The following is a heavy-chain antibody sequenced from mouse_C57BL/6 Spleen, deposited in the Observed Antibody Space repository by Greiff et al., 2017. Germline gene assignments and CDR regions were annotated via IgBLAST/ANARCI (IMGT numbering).Heavy chain of an antibody. CDR2: ISSGGSYT. V-gene: IGHV5-6*01. CDR3: ARLYGSSFDD. CDR1: GFTFSSYG. J-gene: IGHJ2*01. D-gene: IGHD1-1*01. Sequence: VESGGDLVKPGGSLKLSCAASGFTFSSYGMSWVRQTPDKRLEWVATISSGGSYTYYPDSVKGRFTISRDNAKNTLYLQMSSLKSEDTAMYYCARLYGSSFDDWGQGTTLTVSS.